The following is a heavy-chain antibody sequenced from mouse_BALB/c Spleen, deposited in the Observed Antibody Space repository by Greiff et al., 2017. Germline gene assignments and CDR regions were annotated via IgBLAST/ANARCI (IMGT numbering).Heavy chain of an antibody. J-gene: IGHJ4*01. Sequence: QVQLQQPGAELVKPGASVKLSCKASGYTFTSYWMHWVKQRPGQGLEWIGEIDPSDSYTNYNQKFKGNATLTVDKSSSTAYMQLSSLTSEDSAVYYCARRFTTAYYYAMDYWGQGTSVTVSS. CDR1: GYTFTSYW. V-gene: IGHV1-69*02. D-gene: IGHD1-2*01. CDR2: IDPSDSYT. CDR3: ARRFTTAYYYAMDY.